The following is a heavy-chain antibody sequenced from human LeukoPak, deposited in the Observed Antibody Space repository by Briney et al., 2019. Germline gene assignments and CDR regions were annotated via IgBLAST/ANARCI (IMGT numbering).Heavy chain of an antibody. CDR3: ARDHGDFVNWVDP. V-gene: IGHV4-30-4*01. Sequence: SQTLSLTCTVSGDSISSGEYFWSWIRQPAGKGLEWIGYIYYSGSTYYNPSLKSRVSISVDTSKNQFYLKVSSVTAADTAVYYCARDHGDFVNWVDPWGQGTLVTVSS. CDR2: IYYSGST. D-gene: IGHD4-17*01. CDR1: GDSISSGEYF. J-gene: IGHJ5*02.